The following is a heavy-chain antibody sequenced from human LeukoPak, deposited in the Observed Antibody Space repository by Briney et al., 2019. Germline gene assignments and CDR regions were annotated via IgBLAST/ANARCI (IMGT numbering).Heavy chain of an antibody. CDR1: GGSISGYY. CDR3: ARHAKIKQWLVNYYSYYYMDV. Sequence: SETLSLTCTVSGGSISGYYWGWIRQPPGKGLEWIGSIYYSGRTYYNPSLKRRVTISVDTSKNQFSLKLSSVTAAATAVYYCARHAKIKQWLVNYYSYYYMDVWGKGTTVTVSS. V-gene: IGHV4-39*01. D-gene: IGHD6-19*01. CDR2: IYYSGRT. J-gene: IGHJ6*03.